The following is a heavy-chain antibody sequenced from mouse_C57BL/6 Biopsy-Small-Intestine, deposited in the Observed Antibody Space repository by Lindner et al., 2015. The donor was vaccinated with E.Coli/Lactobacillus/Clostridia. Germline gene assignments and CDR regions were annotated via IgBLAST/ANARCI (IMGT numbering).Heavy chain of an antibody. J-gene: IGHJ2*01. D-gene: IGHD2-12*01. CDR1: GFTFSDYG. V-gene: IGHV5-17*01. Sequence: QLQESGGGLVKPGGSLKLSCAASGFTFSDYGMHWVRQAPEKGLEWVAYISSGSSTIYYADTVKGRFTISRDNAKNTLFLQMTSLRSEDTAMYYCAREGLYAFDYWGQGTTLTVSS. CDR3: AREGLYAFDY. CDR2: ISSGSSTI.